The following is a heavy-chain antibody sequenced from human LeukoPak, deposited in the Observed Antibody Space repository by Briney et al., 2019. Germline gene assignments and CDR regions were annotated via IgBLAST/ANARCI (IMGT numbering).Heavy chain of an antibody. CDR1: GFTFSSYA. V-gene: IGHV3-23*01. D-gene: IGHD3-22*01. CDR2: ISGSGGST. CDR3: AKGSYYDSSGSFYFDY. J-gene: IGHJ4*02. Sequence: GGSLRLSCAASGFTFSSYAMSWVRQAPGKGLEWVSAISGSGGSTYYADSVNGRFTISRDNSKNTLYLQMNNLRAEDTAVYYCAKGSYYDSSGSFYFDYWGQGTLVTVSS.